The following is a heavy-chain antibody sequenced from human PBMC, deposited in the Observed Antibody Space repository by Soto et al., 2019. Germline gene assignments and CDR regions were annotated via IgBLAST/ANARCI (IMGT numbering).Heavy chain of an antibody. J-gene: IGHJ4*02. V-gene: IGHV4-59*08. CDR1: GGSISSYY. Sequence: SETLSLTCTVSGGSISSYYWSWIRQPPGKGLEWIGYIYYSGSTNYNPSLKSRVPISVDTSKNQFSLKLSSVTAADTAVYYCARHPRSSSKYQRNSPAFDYWGQGTLVTVSS. D-gene: IGHD2-2*01. CDR2: IYYSGST. CDR3: ARHPRSSSKYQRNSPAFDY.